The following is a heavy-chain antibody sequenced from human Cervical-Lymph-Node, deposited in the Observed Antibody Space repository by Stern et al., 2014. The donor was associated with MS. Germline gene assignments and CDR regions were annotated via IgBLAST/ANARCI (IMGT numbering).Heavy chain of an antibody. Sequence: VQLVESGGGVVQPGRSLRLSCAASGFTFSSYGMHWVRQAPGKGLEWVAVISYDGSNKYYADSVKGRFTISRDNSKNPLYLQMNSLRAEDTAVYYCAKGRPEKYGMDVWGQGTTVTVSS. CDR2: ISYDGSNK. CDR3: AKGRPEKYGMDV. J-gene: IGHJ6*02. D-gene: IGHD1-14*01. V-gene: IGHV3-30*18. CDR1: GFTFSSYG.